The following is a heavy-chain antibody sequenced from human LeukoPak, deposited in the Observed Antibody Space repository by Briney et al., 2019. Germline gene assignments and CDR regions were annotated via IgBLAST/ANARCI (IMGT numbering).Heavy chain of an antibody. CDR3: ARDLRNYGDYYDSSGHDY. J-gene: IGHJ4*02. CDR2: INPNSGGT. CDR1: GYTFTGYY. D-gene: IGHD3-22*01. Sequence: ASVKVSCKASGYTFTGYYMHWVRQAPGQGLEWMVWINPNSGGTNYAQKFQGRVTMTRDTSISTAYMELSRLRSDDTAVYYCARDLRNYGDYYDSSGHDYWGQGTLVTVSS. V-gene: IGHV1-2*02.